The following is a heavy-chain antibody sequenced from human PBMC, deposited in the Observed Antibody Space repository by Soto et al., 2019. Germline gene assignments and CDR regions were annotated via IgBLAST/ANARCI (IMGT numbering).Heavy chain of an antibody. CDR1: GGSISNYY. J-gene: IGHJ4*02. D-gene: IGHD3-22*01. CDR2: IYYNGIT. Sequence: SETLSLTCTVSGGSISNYYWSWIRQPPGNELEWIAYIYYNGITNYNPSLKSRITISVDTSKNQFSLTLTSVTAADTAVYYCARGRRYYYDNTGPFYFEHWGQGTLVTVSS. V-gene: IGHV4-59*01. CDR3: ARGRRYYYDNTGPFYFEH.